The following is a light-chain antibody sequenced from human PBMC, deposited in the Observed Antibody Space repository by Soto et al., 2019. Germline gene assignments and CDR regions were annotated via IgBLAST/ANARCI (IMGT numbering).Light chain of an antibody. J-gene: IGLJ2*01. Sequence: QSALTQPASVSGSPGQSITISCSGSNSDVGDYNFVSWYQHHPGKAPQLLIYAVTERPSGVSNRFSGSKSGTTASLTISGLQADDEADYFCSSFSGTNTLILGGGTKLTVL. CDR1: NSDVGDYNF. V-gene: IGLV2-14*03. CDR3: SSFSGTNTLI. CDR2: AVT.